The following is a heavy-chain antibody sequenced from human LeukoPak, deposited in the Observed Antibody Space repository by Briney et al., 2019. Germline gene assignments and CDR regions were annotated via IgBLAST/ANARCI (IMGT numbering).Heavy chain of an antibody. CDR1: GGSISSSSYY. Sequence: KPSETLSLTCTASGGSISSSSYYWGWLRQPRGKGLEWIVGIYYSGSTYYNPSLKSRVTISVDTSKNQFSLRLSSVTAADTAVYYCASIPILVLRYFDWLLRGGWFDPWGQGTLVTVSS. CDR3: ASIPILVLRYFDWLLRGGWFDP. V-gene: IGHV4-39*07. CDR2: IYYSGST. J-gene: IGHJ5*02. D-gene: IGHD3-9*01.